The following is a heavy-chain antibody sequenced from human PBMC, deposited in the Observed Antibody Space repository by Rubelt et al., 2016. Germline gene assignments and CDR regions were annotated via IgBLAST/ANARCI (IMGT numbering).Heavy chain of an antibody. V-gene: IGHV3-48*04. J-gene: IGHJ5*02. CDR3: TRPLGNGWFED. D-gene: IGHD2-8*01. CDR2: ISSSSKTI. Sequence: GGGVAQPGGSLRLSCAASRFRFSDYNMNWVRQAPGKGLDWVSYISSSSKTIYYADSVKGRFTISRDNAKNSVYLQMNSLTVEDTAVYYCTRPLGNGWFEDWGQGTLVTVSS. CDR1: RFRFSDYN.